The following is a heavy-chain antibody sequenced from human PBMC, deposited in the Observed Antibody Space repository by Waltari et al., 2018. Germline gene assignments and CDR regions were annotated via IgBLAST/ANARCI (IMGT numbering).Heavy chain of an antibody. CDR3: ARTYYDILTGYLDY. Sequence: QVQLQQSGPGLVKPSQTLSLTCAISGDRLSSKRSARHCAGPAPSRGLEWLGRTYYRSKWYNDYAVSVKSRITINPDTSKNQFSLQLNSVTPEDTAVYYCARTYYDILTGYLDYWGQGTLVTVSS. J-gene: IGHJ4*02. V-gene: IGHV6-1*01. D-gene: IGHD3-9*01. CDR1: GDRLSSKRSA. CDR2: TYYRSKWYN.